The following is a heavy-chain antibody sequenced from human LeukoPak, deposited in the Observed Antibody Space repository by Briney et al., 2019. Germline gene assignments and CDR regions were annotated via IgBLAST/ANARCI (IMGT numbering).Heavy chain of an antibody. V-gene: IGHV3-21*01. D-gene: IGHD3-9*01. CDR1: GFTFSSYS. CDR2: ISSSSSYI. CDR3: ARDTSDIREYYYYYMDV. Sequence: GGSLRLSCAASGFTFSSYSMNWVREAPGKGLEWVSSISSSSSYIYYADSVKGRFTISRDNAKNSLYLQMNSLRAEDTAVYYCARDTSDIREYYYYYMDVWGKGTTVTVSS. J-gene: IGHJ6*03.